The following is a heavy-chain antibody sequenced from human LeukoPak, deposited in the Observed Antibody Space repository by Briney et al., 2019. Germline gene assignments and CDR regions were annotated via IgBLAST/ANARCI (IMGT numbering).Heavy chain of an antibody. D-gene: IGHD3-16*01. J-gene: IGHJ4*02. V-gene: IGHV3-11*01. CDR2: ISSSGTTI. CDR1: GFTFSDYY. Sequence: GGSLRLSCAASGFTFSDYYMSWIRQAPGKGLEWVSYISSSGTTIHYADSVKGRFTISRDNAKNSLYLQMNSLRAEDTAVYYCARDLFGMAYYFDYWGQGTLVTVSS. CDR3: ARDLFGMAYYFDY.